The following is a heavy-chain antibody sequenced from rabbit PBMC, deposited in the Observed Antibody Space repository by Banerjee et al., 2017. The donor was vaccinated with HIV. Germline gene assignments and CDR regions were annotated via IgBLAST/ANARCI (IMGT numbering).Heavy chain of an antibody. V-gene: IGHV1S45*01. J-gene: IGHJ4*01. CDR1: GFSFNNKYV. CDR2: IDSSSIT. D-gene: IGHD4-1*01. CDR3: MRYGTGWGDNL. Sequence: QEQLEESGGDLVKPEGSLTLTCTASGFSFNNKYVMCWVRQAPGKGLEWIGCIDSSSITWYASWVNGRFTISKTSSTTVTLQMTSLTAADTATYFCMRYGTGWGDNLWGPGTLVTVS.